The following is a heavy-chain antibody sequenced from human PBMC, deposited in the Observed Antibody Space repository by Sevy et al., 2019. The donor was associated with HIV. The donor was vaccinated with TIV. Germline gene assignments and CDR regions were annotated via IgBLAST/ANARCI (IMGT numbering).Heavy chain of an antibody. Sequence: GGSLRLSCAASGFPVSSFTMHWVRQAPGKGLEGVAAIWFDESKIYYVDSVKGRFTISKDNSKNTVYLQLDSLRVEDTAIYYCAKDRGGNYYPDHWGQGTLVTVSS. CDR1: GFPVSSFT. D-gene: IGHD3-10*01. CDR2: IWFDESKI. V-gene: IGHV3-33*06. CDR3: AKDRGGNYYPDH. J-gene: IGHJ4*02.